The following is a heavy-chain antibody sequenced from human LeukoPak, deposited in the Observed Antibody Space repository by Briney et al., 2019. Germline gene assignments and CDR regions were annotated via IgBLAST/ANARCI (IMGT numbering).Heavy chain of an antibody. D-gene: IGHD6-19*01. CDR2: IIPIFGTA. J-gene: IGHJ4*02. CDR1: GGTFSSYA. Sequence: SVKVSCKASGGTFSSYAISWVRQAPGQGLEWMGGIIPIFGTANYAQKFQGRVTITADKSTSTAYMELSSLRSEDTAVYYCARGASGWSLVDYWGQGTLVTVSS. V-gene: IGHV1-69*06. CDR3: ARGASGWSLVDY.